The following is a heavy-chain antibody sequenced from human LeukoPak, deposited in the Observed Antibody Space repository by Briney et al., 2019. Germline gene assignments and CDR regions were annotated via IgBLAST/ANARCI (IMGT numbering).Heavy chain of an antibody. Sequence: GGSLRLSCTASGFIFGDYAMSWFRQAPGRGLEWVGFIRSKAYGGTTEYAASVKGRFTISRDDSKSIAYLQMNSLKTEDTAVYYCTRTPSGSSWRPMYYFDYWGQGTLVTVSS. CDR2: IRSKAYGGTT. J-gene: IGHJ4*02. CDR3: TRTPSGSSWRPMYYFDY. CDR1: GFIFGDYA. D-gene: IGHD6-13*01. V-gene: IGHV3-49*03.